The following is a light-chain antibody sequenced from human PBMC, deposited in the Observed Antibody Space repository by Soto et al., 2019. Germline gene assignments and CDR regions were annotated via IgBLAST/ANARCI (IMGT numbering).Light chain of an antibody. Sequence: EIILTQSPGTLSLSPGERATISCRASQSVSSNYLAWYQQKPGQAPRLLIYAASNRATGIPDRFSGSESGTDFTLTISRLEPEDFAVYYCQHYGSSLWTFGQGTKVDIK. J-gene: IGKJ1*01. CDR1: QSVSSNY. V-gene: IGKV3-20*01. CDR3: QHYGSSLWT. CDR2: AAS.